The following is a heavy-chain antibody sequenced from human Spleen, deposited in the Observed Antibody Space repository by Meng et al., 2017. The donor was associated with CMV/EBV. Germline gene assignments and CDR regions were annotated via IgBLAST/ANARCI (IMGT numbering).Heavy chain of an antibody. D-gene: IGHD6-13*01. J-gene: IGHJ6*02. CDR3: AIEMSAAGTNPSEYYYGMDV. CDR1: GLSVSSSY. Sequence: GGSLRLSCAVSGLSVSSSYMTWVRQAPGKGLECVSVIYGGGGTYTADSVEGRFTISRDNSKNTLYLQMNNMRAEDTGFYYCAIEMSAAGTNPSEYYYGMDVWGQGTTVTVSS. CDR2: IYGGGGT. V-gene: IGHV3-53*01.